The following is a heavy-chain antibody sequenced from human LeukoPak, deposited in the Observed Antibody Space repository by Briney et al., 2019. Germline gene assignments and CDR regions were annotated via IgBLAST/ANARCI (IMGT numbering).Heavy chain of an antibody. CDR2: IRYDGSNK. J-gene: IGHJ4*02. CDR1: GFTFSSYG. D-gene: IGHD6-19*01. CDR3: AEGQWPIDY. V-gene: IGHV3-30*02. Sequence: GGSLRLSCAASGFTFSSYGMHWVRQAPGKGLEWVSFIRYDGSNKYYADSVKGRFTISRDNSKNTLYLQMKGLRAEDTAVYYCAEGQWPIDYWGQGTLVTVSS.